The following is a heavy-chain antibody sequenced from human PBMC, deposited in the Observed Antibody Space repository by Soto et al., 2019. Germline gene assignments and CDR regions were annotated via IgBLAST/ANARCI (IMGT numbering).Heavy chain of an antibody. V-gene: IGHV5-10-1*01. CDR2: IDPSDSYT. CDR3: ARRQLTPGYYYGMDV. Sequence: PGESLKISCKGSGYSFTSYWISWVRQMPGKGLEWMGRIDPSDSYTNYSPSFQGHVTISADKSISTAYLQWSSLRASDTAMYYCARRQLTPGYYYGMDVWGQGTTVTVSS. J-gene: IGHJ6*02. CDR1: GYSFTSYW. D-gene: IGHD6-6*01.